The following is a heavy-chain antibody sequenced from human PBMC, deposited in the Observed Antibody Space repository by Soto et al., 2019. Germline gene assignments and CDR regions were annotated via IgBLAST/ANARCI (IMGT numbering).Heavy chain of an antibody. J-gene: IGHJ4*02. V-gene: IGHV1-69*12. CDR3: ATDQTREGTYDGNSLDY. D-gene: IGHD5-12*01. CDR1: GGTFSNHA. Sequence: QVQVVQSGAEVKRPGSSVKVSCTASGGTFSNHAINWVRQAPGQGLEWMGVIIPIFGTTDYAQEFQGRVSFTADESTTTAYMELSSQGSEDTAMYYCATDQTREGTYDGNSLDYWGQGTLLTVSS. CDR2: IIPIFGTT.